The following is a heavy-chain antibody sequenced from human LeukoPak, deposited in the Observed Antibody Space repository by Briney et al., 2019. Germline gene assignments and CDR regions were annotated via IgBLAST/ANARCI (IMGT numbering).Heavy chain of an antibody. CDR2: IYHSGST. CDR1: GGSISSGGYY. Sequence: SQTLSLTCTVSGGSISSGGYYWSWIRQPPGKGLEWIGYIYHSGSTNYNPSLKSRVTISVDKSKNQFSLKLSSVTAADTAVYYCARAPDKYFSWFDPWGQGTLVTVSS. V-gene: IGHV4-30-2*01. D-gene: IGHD3-9*01. CDR3: ARAPDKYFSWFDP. J-gene: IGHJ5*02.